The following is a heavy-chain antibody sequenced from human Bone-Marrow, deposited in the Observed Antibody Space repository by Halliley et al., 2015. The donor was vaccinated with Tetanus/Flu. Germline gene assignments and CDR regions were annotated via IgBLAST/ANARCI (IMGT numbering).Heavy chain of an antibody. CDR3: ANWPGWGSLTSGKYYYFYY. V-gene: IGHV3-23*01. D-gene: IGHD5-12*01. CDR1: GFTFSNYA. Sequence: SLRLSCAASGFTFSNYALNWVRQTPGKGLEWVSGISGSGGSTYYADSVKGRFTISRDNSKNTLYLLMNSLRAEDTAIYYCANWPGWGSLTSGKYYYFYYWGQGTLFTVSS. CDR2: ISGSGGST. J-gene: IGHJ4*02.